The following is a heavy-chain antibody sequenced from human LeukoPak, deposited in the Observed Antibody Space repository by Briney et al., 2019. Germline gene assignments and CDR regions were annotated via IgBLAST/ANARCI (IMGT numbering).Heavy chain of an antibody. V-gene: IGHV1-18*01. CDR2: ISGYNGNT. Sequence: ASVKVSCKASGFTFTSYGFSWVRQAPGQGLEWMGWISGYNGNTNYAQKLQGRVTMNTDTYTSTASMWRRSLISDDTAIYYCARVFSSWYYFDYWGQGTLVTVSS. J-gene: IGHJ4*02. CDR1: GFTFTSYG. D-gene: IGHD6-13*01. CDR3: ARVFSSWYYFDY.